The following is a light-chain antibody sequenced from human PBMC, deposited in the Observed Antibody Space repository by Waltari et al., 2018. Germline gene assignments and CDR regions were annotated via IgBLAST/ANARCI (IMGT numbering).Light chain of an antibody. J-gene: IGLJ2*01. V-gene: IGLV2-8*01. CDR2: EVI. CDR1: SSDIGNSKY. CDR3: SSYAGLKV. Sequence: QSALTQPPSASGSPGQSVTLPCTGTSSDIGNSKYASWYQQHPGKTPKLMIYEVIKRPSGVPDRFSGSKSGNTASLTVSGLQAEDEAVYYCSSYAGLKVFGGGTKLTVL.